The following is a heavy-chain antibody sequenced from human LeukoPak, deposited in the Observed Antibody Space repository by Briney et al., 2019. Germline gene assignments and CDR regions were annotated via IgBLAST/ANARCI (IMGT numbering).Heavy chain of an antibody. J-gene: IGHJ4*02. D-gene: IGHD4-23*01. CDR2: IYYSGST. CDR1: GGSISSYY. V-gene: IGHV4-59*08. CDR3: ARNGGNFHIDY. Sequence: SETLSLTCTVSGGSISSYYWSWIRQPPGKGLEWIGYIYYSGSTNYNPSLKSRVTISVDTSKNQFSLKLSSVTAADTAVYYCARNGGNFHIDYWGQGTLVTVSS.